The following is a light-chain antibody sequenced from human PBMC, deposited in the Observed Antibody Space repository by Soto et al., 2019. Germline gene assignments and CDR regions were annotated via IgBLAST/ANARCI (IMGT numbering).Light chain of an antibody. V-gene: IGKV3-15*01. Sequence: EIVVTQSPATLSGSPGERVTLSCRASQFVSSRLAWYQQRPGQVPRLLIYDTSTRAPGISARVSGSGSGTEFTLTNSPLQSEDFAVYCCKEYLQWPPGMFGQGNTVDMK. CDR1: QFVSSR. CDR2: DTS. CDR3: KEYLQWPPGM. J-gene: IGKJ1*01.